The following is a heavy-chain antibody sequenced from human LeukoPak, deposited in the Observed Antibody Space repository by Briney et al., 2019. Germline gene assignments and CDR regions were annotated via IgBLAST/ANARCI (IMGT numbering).Heavy chain of an antibody. CDR2: INPNSGGT. CDR1: GYTFTGYY. J-gene: IGHJ6*03. Sequence: ASVKVSCKASGYTFTGYYMHWVRQAPGQGLEWMGWINPNSGGTNYAQKFQGRVTVTRDTSISTAYMELSRLRSDDTAVYYCARGTTVTTHYYYYYMDVWGKGTTVTVSS. CDR3: ARGTTVTTHYYYYYMDV. V-gene: IGHV1-2*02. D-gene: IGHD4-11*01.